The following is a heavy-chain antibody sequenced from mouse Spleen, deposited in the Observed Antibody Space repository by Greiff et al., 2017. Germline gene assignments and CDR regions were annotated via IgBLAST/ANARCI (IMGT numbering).Heavy chain of an antibody. J-gene: IGHJ1*03. V-gene: IGHV1-52*01. CDR2: IDPSDSET. D-gene: IGHD1-1*01. Sequence: VQLQQPGAELVRPGSSVKLSCKASGYTFTSYWMHWVKQRPIQGLEWIGNIDPSDSETHYNQKFKDKATLTVDKSSSTAYMQLSSLTSEDSAVYYCARDYGSSYVYFDVWGTGTTVTVSS. CDR1: GYTFTSYW. CDR3: ARDYGSSYVYFDV.